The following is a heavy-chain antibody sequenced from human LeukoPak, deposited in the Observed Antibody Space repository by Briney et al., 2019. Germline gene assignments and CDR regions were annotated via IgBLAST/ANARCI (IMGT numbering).Heavy chain of an antibody. Sequence: PGGSVRLSCEASGFTFSDYWMHWVRQAPGKGLVWVSLIHSDGGTTNYADSVKGRFTISRDNAKNTVYLQMNSLRVEDTAMYYCARDTYSIAEWGQGTLVTVSS. J-gene: IGHJ4*02. CDR2: IHSDGGTT. CDR1: GFTFSDYW. V-gene: IGHV3-74*01. D-gene: IGHD1-26*01. CDR3: ARDTYSIAE.